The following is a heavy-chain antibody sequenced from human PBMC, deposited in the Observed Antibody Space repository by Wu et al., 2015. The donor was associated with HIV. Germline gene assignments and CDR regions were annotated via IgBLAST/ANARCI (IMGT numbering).Heavy chain of an antibody. D-gene: IGHD5-12*01. CDR1: GDGFTSYA. V-gene: IGHV1-69*01. CDR3: ARNTDSVATSLYSLGV. Sequence: QVLLVQSGSEMKKPGSSVKVTCKASGDGFTSYAVSWVRQAPGQGLEWMGGINPLFGTTKHTQRFQDRVTFTTDESKSTVYMELSSLRSEDTAVYYCARNTDSVATSLYSLGVWGQGTAVTVSS. J-gene: IGHJ6*02. CDR2: INPLFGTT.